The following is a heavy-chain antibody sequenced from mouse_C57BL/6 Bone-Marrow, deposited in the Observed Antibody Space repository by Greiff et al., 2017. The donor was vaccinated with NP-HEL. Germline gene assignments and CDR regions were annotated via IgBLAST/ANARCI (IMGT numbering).Heavy chain of an antibody. CDR2: IYPGDGDT. J-gene: IGHJ4*01. V-gene: IGHV1-82*01. CDR1: GYAFSSSW. CDR3: ARFITTAYYAMDY. D-gene: IGHD1-1*01. Sequence: QVQLQQSGPELVKPGASVKISCKASGYAFSSSWMNWVKQRPGQGLEWIGRIYPGDGDTNYNGKFKGKATLTADKSSSTASMQLSSLTSEYSAVYFCARFITTAYYAMDYWGQGTSVTVSA.